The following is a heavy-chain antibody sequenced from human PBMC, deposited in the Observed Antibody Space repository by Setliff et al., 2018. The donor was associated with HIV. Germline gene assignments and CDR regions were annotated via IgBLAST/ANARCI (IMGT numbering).Heavy chain of an antibody. CDR3: ARGPPHRSSDYDQEYYFDY. V-gene: IGHV4-59*02. J-gene: IGHJ4*02. CDR2: VFYGGGTTH. Sequence: SETLSLTCSVSGVSVIGYYWTWMRQPPGKGLEWIANVFYGGGTTHNYNPSLKSRATISIDASKNLLSLRLSSVAAADTAVYYCARGPPHRSSDYDQEYYFDYWGQGTLVTVSS. D-gene: IGHD3-22*01. CDR1: GVSVIGYY.